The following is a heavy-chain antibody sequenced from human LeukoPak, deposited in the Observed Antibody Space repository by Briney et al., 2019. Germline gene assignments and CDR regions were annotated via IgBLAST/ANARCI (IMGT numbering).Heavy chain of an antibody. J-gene: IGHJ4*02. CDR2: MNPNSGNT. D-gene: IGHD1-26*01. CDR1: GYTFTGYH. V-gene: IGHV1-8*02. Sequence: VASVKVSCKASGYTFTGYHMHWVRQAPGQGLEWMGWMNPNSGNTGYAQKFQGRVTMTRNTSISTAYMELSSLRSEDTAVYYCARGPLWELLRYWGQGTLVTVSS. CDR3: ARGPLWELLRY.